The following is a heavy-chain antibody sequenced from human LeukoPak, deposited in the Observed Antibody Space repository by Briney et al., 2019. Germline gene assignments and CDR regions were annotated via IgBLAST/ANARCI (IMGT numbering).Heavy chain of an antibody. Sequence: ASVKVSCKVSGYTLTELSMHWVRQAPGKGLEWMGGFDPEDGETIYAQKFQSRVTMTEDTSTDTAYMELSSLRSEDTAVYYCATDMRRYCSSTSCYAFDYWGQGTLVTVSS. J-gene: IGHJ4*02. CDR1: GYTLTELS. CDR2: FDPEDGET. D-gene: IGHD2-2*01. V-gene: IGHV1-24*01. CDR3: ATDMRRYCSSTSCYAFDY.